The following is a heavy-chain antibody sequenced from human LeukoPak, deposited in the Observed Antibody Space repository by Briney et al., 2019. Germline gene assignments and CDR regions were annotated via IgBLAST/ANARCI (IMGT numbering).Heavy chain of an antibody. V-gene: IGHV1-69*05. CDR2: IIPIFGTA. CDR3: ARLSIAAAEMSLDY. J-gene: IGHJ4*02. Sequence: KELEWMGGIIPIFGTANYEQKFQGRVTITTDESTSTAYMELSSLRSEDTAVYYCARLSIAAAEMSLDYWGQGTLVTVSS. D-gene: IGHD6-13*01.